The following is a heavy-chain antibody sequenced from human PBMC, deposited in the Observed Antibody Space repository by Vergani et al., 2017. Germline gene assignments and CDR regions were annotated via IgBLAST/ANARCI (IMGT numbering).Heavy chain of an antibody. CDR2: IRDKAYNYAT. V-gene: IGHV3-73*01. CDR3: FYDFCAGYDSGDV. CDR1: GLTFSDSA. J-gene: IGHJ6*04. Sequence: VQLEESGGGVVQPGRSLRLSCATSGLTFSDSAIHWVRQTSGKGLEWIGRIRDKAYNYATVYAVSVKGRFTISRDDSKKTAYLQMNGLTTEDTAVYYCFYDFCAGYDSGDVWGKGTTVTVAS. D-gene: IGHD3-3*01.